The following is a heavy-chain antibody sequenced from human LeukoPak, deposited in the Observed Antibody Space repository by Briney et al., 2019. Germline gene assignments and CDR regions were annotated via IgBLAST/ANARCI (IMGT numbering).Heavy chain of an antibody. CDR3: ARRPYYGMDV. J-gene: IGHJ6*04. Sequence: PGESLKIPCKGSGYSLTSYWNSWVRPMPGQGLEWVGRIDPSDSYTNYSPSFQGHVTISADKSISTAYLQWSSLKASDTAMYYCARRPYYGMDVWGKGTTVTVSS. V-gene: IGHV5-10-1*01. CDR1: GYSLTSYW. CDR2: IDPSDSYT.